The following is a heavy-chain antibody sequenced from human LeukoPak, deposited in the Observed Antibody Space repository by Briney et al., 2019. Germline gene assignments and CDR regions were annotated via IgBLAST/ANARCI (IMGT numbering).Heavy chain of an antibody. D-gene: IGHD5-12*01. CDR1: GGALSSSHYS. J-gene: IGHJ4*02. V-gene: IGHV4-39*01. Sequence: SETLSLTCTVSGGALSSSHYSWGWIRQPPGKGLEWIGSIYSGGSTYYNPSLKSRVTISVDTSKNQFSLNLSSATAADTAVYYCARLRVSVTTTPDFDYWGQGTLVTVSS. CDR2: IYSGGST. CDR3: ARLRVSVTTTPDFDY.